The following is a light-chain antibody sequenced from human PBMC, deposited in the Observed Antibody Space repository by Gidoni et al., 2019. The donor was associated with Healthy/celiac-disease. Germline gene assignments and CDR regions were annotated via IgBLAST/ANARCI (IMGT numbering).Light chain of an antibody. CDR2: GNS. CDR3: QSYDSSLSGSVV. J-gene: IGLJ2*01. Sequence: VTISCTGSSSNIGAGYDVHWYQQLPGTAPKLLIYGNSNRPSGVPDRFSGSKSGTSASLAITGLQAEDEADYYCQSYDSSLSGSVVFGGGTKLTVL. V-gene: IGLV1-40*01. CDR1: SSNIGAGYD.